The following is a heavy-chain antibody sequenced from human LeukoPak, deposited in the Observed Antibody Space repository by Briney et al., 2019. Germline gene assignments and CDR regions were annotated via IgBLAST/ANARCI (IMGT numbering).Heavy chain of an antibody. J-gene: IGHJ3*02. CDR2: IRYDGSNK. CDR3: AKDSSVVPAAIWAFDI. CDR1: GFTFSSYG. V-gene: IGHV3-30*02. Sequence: GGSLRLSCAASGFTFSSYGMHWVRQAPGKGLEWVAFIRYDGSNKYYADSVKGRFTISRDNSKNTLYLQMNSLRAEDTAVYYCAKDSSVVPAAIWAFDIWGQGTMVTDSS. D-gene: IGHD2-2*02.